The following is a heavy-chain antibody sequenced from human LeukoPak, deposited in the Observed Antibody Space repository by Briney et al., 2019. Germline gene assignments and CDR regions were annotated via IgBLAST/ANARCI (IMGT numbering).Heavy chain of an antibody. CDR1: GGSISSYY. Sequence: PSETLSLTCTVSGGSISSYYWSWLRQPAGKGLEWLGRIYTSGSTNYNPSLKSRVTMSVDTSKNQFSLKLSSVTAADTAVYYCAREVDFWSGLYIWGQGTLVTVSS. CDR3: AREVDFWSGLYI. V-gene: IGHV4-4*07. CDR2: IYTSGST. J-gene: IGHJ4*02. D-gene: IGHD3-3*01.